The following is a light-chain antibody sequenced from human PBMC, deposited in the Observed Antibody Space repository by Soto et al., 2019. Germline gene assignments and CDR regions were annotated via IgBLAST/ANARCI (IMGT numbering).Light chain of an antibody. V-gene: IGLV4-69*01. Sequence: QPVLTQSPSASASLGASVKLTCTLSSGHSSYAIAWHQQQPEKGPRYLMKVNSDGSHSKGDGIPDRFSGSSSGAERYLTISSRQSEDEADYYCQTWVTGTYVVFGGGTKVTVL. CDR3: QTWVTGTYVV. CDR1: SGHSSYA. CDR2: VNSDGSH. J-gene: IGLJ2*01.